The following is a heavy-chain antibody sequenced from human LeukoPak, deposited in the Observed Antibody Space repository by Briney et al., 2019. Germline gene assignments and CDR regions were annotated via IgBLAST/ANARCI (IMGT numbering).Heavy chain of an antibody. D-gene: IGHD3-10*01. Sequence: SETLSLTCTVSGGSISSYHWSWIRQPAGKGLEWIGRIYTSGSTNYNPSLKSPVTMSVDTSKNQFSLKLSSVTAADTAVYYCARDFKRKEWFGDRNWFDPWGQGTLVTVSS. V-gene: IGHV4-4*07. CDR2: IYTSGST. J-gene: IGHJ5*02. CDR1: GGSISSYH. CDR3: ARDFKRKEWFGDRNWFDP.